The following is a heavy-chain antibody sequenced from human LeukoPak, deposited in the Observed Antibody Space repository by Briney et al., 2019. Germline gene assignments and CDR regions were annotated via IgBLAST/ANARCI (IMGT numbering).Heavy chain of an antibody. CDR1: GGSISSSSNY. D-gene: IGHD2-8*01. Sequence: SETLSLTCTVSGGSISSSSNYWGWIRQPPGKGLEWIGRIYYSGSTHYNPSLKSRVTISVDTSNNQFSLKLNSVTAADTAAYYCARRSVYWYFDLWGRGTLVTVSS. CDR2: IYYSGST. J-gene: IGHJ2*01. CDR3: ARRSVYWYFDL. V-gene: IGHV4-39*01.